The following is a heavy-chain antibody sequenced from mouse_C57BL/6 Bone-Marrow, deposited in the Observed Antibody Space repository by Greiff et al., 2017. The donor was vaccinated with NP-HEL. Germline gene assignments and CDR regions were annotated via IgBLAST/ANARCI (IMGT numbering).Heavy chain of an antibody. CDR3: ARKLGVYYFDY. V-gene: IGHV1-4*01. D-gene: IGHD4-1*01. CDR1: GYTFTSYT. CDR2: INPSSGYT. Sequence: QVQLQQSGAELARPCASVKMSCKASGYTFTSYTMHWVKQRPGQGLEWIGYINPSSGYTKYNQKFKDKATLTADKSSSTAYMQLSSLTSEDSAVYYCARKLGVYYFDYWGQGTTLTVSS. J-gene: IGHJ2*01.